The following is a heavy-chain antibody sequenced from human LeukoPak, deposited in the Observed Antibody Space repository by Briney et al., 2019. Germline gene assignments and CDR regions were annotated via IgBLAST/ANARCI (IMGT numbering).Heavy chain of an antibody. D-gene: IGHD4-17*01. Sequence: REASVKVSCKASGYTFTSYGISWVRQAPGQGLEWMGWISAYNGNTNYAQKLQGRVTMTTDTSTSTASMELRSLRSDETAVYYCERRDYGGNSESWGQGTLVTVSS. CDR2: ISAYNGNT. CDR1: GYTFTSYG. J-gene: IGHJ4*02. V-gene: IGHV1-18*01. CDR3: ERRDYGGNSES.